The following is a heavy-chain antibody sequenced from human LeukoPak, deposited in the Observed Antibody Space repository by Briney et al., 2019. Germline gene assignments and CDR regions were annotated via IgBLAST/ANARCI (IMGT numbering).Heavy chain of an antibody. D-gene: IGHD6-6*01. CDR3: AREPGWTIAARPFDY. J-gene: IGHJ4*02. V-gene: IGHV4-34*01. Sequence: PSETLSLTCGVYGSSFSGYYWSWIRQPPGKGRDWIGEINHSGSTNYNASLKSRVTISVDTSRKQFPLKLSSVTAADSAMYYCAREPGWTIAARPFDYCGQGTLVTVSS. CDR1: GSSFSGYY. CDR2: INHSGST.